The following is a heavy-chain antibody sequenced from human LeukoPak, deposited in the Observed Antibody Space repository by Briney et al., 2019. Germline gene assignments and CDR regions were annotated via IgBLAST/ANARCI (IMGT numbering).Heavy chain of an antibody. CDR2: ISGSGGST. CDR3: AREDCSGSSCYSIDY. D-gene: IGHD2-15*01. CDR1: GFTFSSYA. Sequence: PGGSLRLSCAASGFTFSSYAMSWVRQAPGKGLEWASAISGSGGSTYYADSVKGRFTISRDNAKNSLYLQVNSLRAEDTAVYYCAREDCSGSSCYSIDYWGQGTLVTVSS. V-gene: IGHV3-23*01. J-gene: IGHJ4*02.